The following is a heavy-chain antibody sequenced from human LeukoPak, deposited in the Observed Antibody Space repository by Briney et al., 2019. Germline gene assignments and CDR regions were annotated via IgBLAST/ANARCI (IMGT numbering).Heavy chain of an antibody. CDR2: ISYDGSNK. J-gene: IGHJ6*04. Sequence: PGGSLRLSCAASGFTFSSYGMHWVRQAPGKGLEWVAVISYDGSNKYYADSVKRRLTIPRDNSKNKLYLQMKSLRAEETAVYYCAKDVLPMSRHHYYYYGMVVWGKGTTVTVSS. V-gene: IGHV3-30*18. D-gene: IGHD2-2*01. CDR1: GFTFSSYG. CDR3: AKDVLPMSRHHYYYYGMVV.